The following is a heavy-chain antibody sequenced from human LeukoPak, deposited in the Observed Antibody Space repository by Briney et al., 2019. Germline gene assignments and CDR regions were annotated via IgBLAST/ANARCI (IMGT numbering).Heavy chain of an antibody. CDR1: GFTFSPLG. J-gene: IGHJ4*02. Sequence: GRSLRLSCAASGFTFSPLGMNWVRQAPGRGLEWVSYISSGSSTTYCADSVKGRFTISRDNAKNSLYLQVNRLRDEDTAVYYCARGRGLTLSYHYFDYWGQGTLVTVSS. D-gene: IGHD3-10*01. CDR2: ISSGSSTT. CDR3: ARGRGLTLSYHYFDY. V-gene: IGHV3-48*02.